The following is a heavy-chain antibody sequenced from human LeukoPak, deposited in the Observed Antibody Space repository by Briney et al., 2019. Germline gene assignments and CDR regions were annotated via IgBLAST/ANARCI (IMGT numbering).Heavy chain of an antibody. V-gene: IGHV3-48*03. Sequence: PGGSLRLSCAASGFTFSTYELNWVRQAPGKGLEWVSYITTSGNSIYYADSVKGRFTISRDNTNNSLYLQMNSLRAEDTAVYYCARGGSVSYYFDYWGQGTLVTVSS. D-gene: IGHD1-26*01. J-gene: IGHJ4*02. CDR3: ARGGSVSYYFDY. CDR2: ITTSGNSI. CDR1: GFTFSTYE.